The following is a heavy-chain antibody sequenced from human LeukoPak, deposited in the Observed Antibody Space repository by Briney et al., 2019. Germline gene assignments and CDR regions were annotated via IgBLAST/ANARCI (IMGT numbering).Heavy chain of an antibody. CDR2: ISGSGDTI. D-gene: IGHD3-22*01. CDR3: DRDQPCYYDSSAYYPRYYYYMDV. CDR1: GFTFSSYE. Sequence: PGGSLRLSCVASGFTFSSYEMNWVRQAPGKGLEGISYISGSGDTINHADSVKGRFIISRDNAKNSLFLQMHGLRAEDTAVYYCDRDQPCYYDSSAYYPRYYYYMDVWGKGTTVTVSS. V-gene: IGHV3-48*03. J-gene: IGHJ6*03.